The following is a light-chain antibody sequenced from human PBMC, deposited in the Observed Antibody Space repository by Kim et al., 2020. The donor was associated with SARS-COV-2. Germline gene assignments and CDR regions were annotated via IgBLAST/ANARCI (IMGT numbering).Light chain of an antibody. Sequence: QRVTSACTGISSNSAADYAVHWYQQLPGTAPKLFISGDINRPSGVPDRFSGSKSGNPASLAITGLQTEDEADYYCQSYDDRLSGYVFGPGTKVTVL. J-gene: IGLJ1*01. V-gene: IGLV1-40*01. CDR2: GDI. CDR1: SSNSAADYA. CDR3: QSYDDRLSGYV.